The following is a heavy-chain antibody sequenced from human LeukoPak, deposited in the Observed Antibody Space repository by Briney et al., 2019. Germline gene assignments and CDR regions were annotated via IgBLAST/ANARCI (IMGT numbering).Heavy chain of an antibody. CDR3: VRGGIVGSTARIPLFDY. V-gene: IGHV4-59*01. CDR2: INYSGST. D-gene: IGHD1-26*01. Sequence: SETLSLTCTVSGGSISSYYWSWVRPPPGKGLEWSGYINYSGSTNYNPSLKSRVTMSVDTSKNQFSLKLSSVTAADTAVYYCVRGGIVGSTARIPLFDYWGQGTLVTVSS. J-gene: IGHJ4*02. CDR1: GGSISSYY.